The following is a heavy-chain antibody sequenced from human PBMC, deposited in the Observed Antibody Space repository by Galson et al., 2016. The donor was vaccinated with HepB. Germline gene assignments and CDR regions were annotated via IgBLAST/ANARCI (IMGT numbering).Heavy chain of an antibody. J-gene: IGHJ4*02. D-gene: IGHD3-10*01. CDR1: GDSISSSNYY. Sequence: SETLSLTCTVSGDSISSSNYYWAWIRQPPGKGLEWVGTIYYSGSTYYNASLKSRATMSVDTSMNQFSLKLNSVTATDTAVYYCTRWAFRGSGKFDFWGPGSLVTVSS. CDR3: TRWAFRGSGKFDF. CDR2: IYYSGST. V-gene: IGHV4-39*01.